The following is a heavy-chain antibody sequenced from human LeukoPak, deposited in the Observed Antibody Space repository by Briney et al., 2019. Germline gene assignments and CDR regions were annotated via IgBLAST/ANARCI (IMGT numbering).Heavy chain of an antibody. CDR3: ASQTEYAGGWVDY. Sequence: PGGSLRLSCAASGFTFSSYAMSWVRQAPGKGLEWVSAISGSGGSTYYADSVKGRFTISRDNSKSTLYLQMNSLRAEDTAVYYCASQTEYAGGWVDYWGQGTLVTVSS. CDR1: GFTFSSYA. CDR2: ISGSGGST. D-gene: IGHD6-19*01. V-gene: IGHV3-23*01. J-gene: IGHJ4*02.